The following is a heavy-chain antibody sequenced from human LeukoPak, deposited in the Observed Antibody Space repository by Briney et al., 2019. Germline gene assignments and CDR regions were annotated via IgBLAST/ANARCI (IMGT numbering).Heavy chain of an antibody. CDR1: TFTFSDYD. Sequence: KAGGSLRLSCTASTFTFSDYDMGWVRQAPGKGLEWVSSISAGSSYKFSADSVKGRFTISRDNAKNSLYLQMNNLRAEDTAIYYCARDRDTTFLRADYWGQGTLVTVSS. CDR3: ARDRDTTFLRADY. V-gene: IGHV3-11*06. J-gene: IGHJ4*02. CDR2: ISAGSSYK. D-gene: IGHD1-1*01.